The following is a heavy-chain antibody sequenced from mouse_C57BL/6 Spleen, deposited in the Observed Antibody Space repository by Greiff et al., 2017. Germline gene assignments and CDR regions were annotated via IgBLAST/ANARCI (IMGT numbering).Heavy chain of an antibody. V-gene: IGHV5-4*03. D-gene: IGHD1-1*01. J-gene: IGHJ2*01. Sequence: EVKLLEPGAGLVKPGASLKLSCAASGFTFSSYSMSWVRQTPEKRLEWVATISDGGSYTYYTDNVKGRFTISRDNAKNNLYLQMSHLKSEDTAVYYCARAMNTAVVATNYVGYWGQGATLTAAS. CDR3: ARAMNTAVVATNYVGY. CDR1: GFTFSSYS. CDR2: ISDGGSYT.